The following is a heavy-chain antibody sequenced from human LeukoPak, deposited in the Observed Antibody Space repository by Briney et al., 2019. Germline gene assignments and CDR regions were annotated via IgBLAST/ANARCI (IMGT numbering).Heavy chain of an antibody. CDR3: ARDTSGYDYDNWFDP. J-gene: IGHJ5*02. Sequence: PSETLSLTCTVSGGSISSYYWSWIRQPAGKRLEWIGRIYTSGSTNYNPSLKSRVTMSVDTSKNQFSLKLSSVTAADTAVYYCARDTSGYDYDNWFDPWGQGTLVTVSS. V-gene: IGHV4-4*07. CDR2: IYTSGST. D-gene: IGHD5-12*01. CDR1: GGSISSYY.